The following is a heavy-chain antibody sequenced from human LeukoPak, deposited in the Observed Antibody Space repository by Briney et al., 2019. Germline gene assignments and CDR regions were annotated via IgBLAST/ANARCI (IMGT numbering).Heavy chain of an antibody. D-gene: IGHD5-12*01. V-gene: IGHV3-7*01. CDR2: IKQDGSEK. Sequence: PGGSLRLSCGASGFTFSSFWMNWLRQAPGKGLEWVANIKQDGSEKYYADSVKGRFTISRDNAKNSLFLQMNSLRAEDTAVYYCAREGDISVITYAYWGQGTLVTVSS. CDR1: GFTFSSFW. J-gene: IGHJ4*02. CDR3: AREGDISVITYAY.